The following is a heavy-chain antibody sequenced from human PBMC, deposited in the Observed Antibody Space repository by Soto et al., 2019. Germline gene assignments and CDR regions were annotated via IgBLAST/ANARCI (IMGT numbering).Heavy chain of an antibody. D-gene: IGHD3-3*01. CDR3: ARHDRQGSTYYDFWSGYYPFNY. V-gene: IGHV4-39*01. J-gene: IGHJ4*02. CDR2: IYYSGST. Sequence: PSETLSLTCTVPGASIISSSYYWGWIRQSPGKGLEWIGSIYYSGSTYYNPSLKSRVTIPVETSKNQFSLKLSSVTAADTAVYYCARHDRQGSTYYDFWSGYYPFNYWGQGTLVTVSS. CDR1: GASIISSSYY.